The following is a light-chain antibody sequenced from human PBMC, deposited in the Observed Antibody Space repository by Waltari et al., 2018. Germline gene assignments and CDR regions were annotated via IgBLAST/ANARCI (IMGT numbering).Light chain of an antibody. J-gene: IGLJ2*01. CDR3: QTWGTGISVV. CDR1: SGHSSSA. Sequence: QLVVTQSPSASASLGASVKLTCTLSSGHSSSAIAWHQQRPDKGPRYVMKVNSNGSHRKGAGIPERFSGSSSGADRHLTISRLQSDDEADYYCQTWGTGISVVFGGGTKLTVL. CDR2: VNSNGSH. V-gene: IGLV4-69*01.